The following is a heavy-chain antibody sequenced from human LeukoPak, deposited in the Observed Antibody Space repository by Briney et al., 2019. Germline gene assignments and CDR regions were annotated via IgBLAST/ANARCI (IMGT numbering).Heavy chain of an antibody. D-gene: IGHD3-3*01. J-gene: IGHJ4*02. Sequence: SETLSLTCTVSGGSISSGGYYWSWIRQPPGKGLEWIGYIYHSGSTYYNPSLKSRVTISVDRSKNQFPLKLSSVTAADTAVYYCARGPYYDFWSGPDYWGQGTLVTVSS. CDR3: ARGPYYDFWSGPDY. CDR1: GGSISSGGYY. V-gene: IGHV4-30-2*01. CDR2: IYHSGST.